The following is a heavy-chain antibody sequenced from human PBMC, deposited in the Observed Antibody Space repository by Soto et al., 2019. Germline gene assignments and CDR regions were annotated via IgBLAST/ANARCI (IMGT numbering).Heavy chain of an antibody. J-gene: IGHJ4*02. Sequence: SETLSLTCTVSGGSVSSGSYYWSWIRQPPGKGLEWIGYIYYSGSTNYNPSLKSRVTISVDTSKNQFSLKLSSVTAADTAVYYCATFTMLGVVIDYWGQGTLVTVSS. CDR3: ATFTMLGVVIDY. CDR1: GGSVSSGSYY. V-gene: IGHV4-61*01. CDR2: IYYSGST. D-gene: IGHD3-3*01.